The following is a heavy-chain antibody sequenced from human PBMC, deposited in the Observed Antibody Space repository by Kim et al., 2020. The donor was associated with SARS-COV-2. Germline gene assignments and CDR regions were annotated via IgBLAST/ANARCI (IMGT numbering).Heavy chain of an antibody. CDR3: AVSSVVVPAADYYYYGMDV. J-gene: IGHJ6*02. D-gene: IGHD2-2*01. CDR2: IYHSGST. CDR1: GGSISSGGYS. V-gene: IGHV4-30-2*01. Sequence: SETLSLTCAVSGGSISSGGYSWSWIRQPPGKGLEWIGYIYHSGSTYYNPSLKSRVTISVDRSKNQFSLKLSSVTAADTAVYYCAVSSVVVPAADYYYYGMDVWGQGTTVTVSS.